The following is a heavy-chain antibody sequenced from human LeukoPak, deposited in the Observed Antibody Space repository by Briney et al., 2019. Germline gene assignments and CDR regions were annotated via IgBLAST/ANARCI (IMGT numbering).Heavy chain of an antibody. J-gene: IGHJ5*02. V-gene: IGHV3-7*01. Sequence: GGSLRLSCAASGFTFSSYWMSWVRQAPGKGLEWVANIKQDGSEKYYVDSVKGRFTIPRDNAKNSLYLQMNSLRAEDTAVYYCARGSRGSGRSPYNWFDPWGQGTLVTVSS. CDR3: ARGSRGSGRSPYNWFDP. D-gene: IGHD3-10*01. CDR2: IKQDGSEK. CDR1: GFTFSSYW.